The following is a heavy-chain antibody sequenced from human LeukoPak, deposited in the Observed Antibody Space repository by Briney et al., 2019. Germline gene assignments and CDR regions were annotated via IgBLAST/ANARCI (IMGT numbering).Heavy chain of an antibody. V-gene: IGHV3-30*04. CDR1: GFTFSSYA. CDR3: ARGGIQLWLHFDY. J-gene: IGHJ4*02. CDR2: ISYDGSNK. Sequence: GGSLRLSCAASGFTFSSYAMHWVRQAPGKGLEWVAVISYDGSNKYYADSVKGRFTISRDNSKNTLYLQMNSLRAEDTAVYYCARGGIQLWLHFDYWGQGTLVTVSS. D-gene: IGHD5-18*01.